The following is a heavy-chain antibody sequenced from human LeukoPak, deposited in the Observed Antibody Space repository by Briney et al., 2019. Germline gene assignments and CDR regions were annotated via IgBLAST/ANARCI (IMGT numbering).Heavy chain of an antibody. CDR1: GVSISSSRNY. D-gene: IGHD1-1*01. CDR3: ARRPLDDAFDI. J-gene: IGHJ3*02. CDR2: LFYGGST. V-gene: IGHV4-39*01. Sequence: PSETLSLTCNVSGVSISSSRNYWVWIRQPPGKGLEWIGNLFYGGSTHYNPSLKSRVTMSVDTSKNQFSLKLSSVTAADTAVYYCARRPLDDAFDIWGQGTMVTVSS.